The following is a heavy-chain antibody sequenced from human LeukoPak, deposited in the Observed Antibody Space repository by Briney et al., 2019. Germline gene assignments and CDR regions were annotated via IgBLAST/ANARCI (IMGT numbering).Heavy chain of an antibody. V-gene: IGHV3-11*03. CDR3: ARLQQLVEDY. CDR1: RFTFSDYY. D-gene: IGHD6-13*01. CDR2: ISSSSSYT. Sequence: GGSLRLSCAASRFTFSDYYMSWIRQAPGKGLEWVSYISSSSSYTNYADSVKGRFTISRDNAKNSLYLQMNSLRADDTAVYYCARLQQLVEDYWGQGTLVTVSS. J-gene: IGHJ4*02.